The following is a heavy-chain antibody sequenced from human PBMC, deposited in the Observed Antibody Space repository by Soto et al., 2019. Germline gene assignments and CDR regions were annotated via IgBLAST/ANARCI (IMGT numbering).Heavy chain of an antibody. CDR2: IIPIFGTA. J-gene: IGHJ6*02. Sequence: ASVKIAFKAASGTVSGYAISWVGQAPGQGLDWTVGIIPIFGTANYAQKFQGRVTITADKSTSTAYMELSSLRSEDTAVYYCARGGTPSAARRLYYYYYGMDVWGQGTTVTVSS. D-gene: IGHD6-6*01. V-gene: IGHV1-69*06. CDR1: SGTVSGYA. CDR3: ARGGTPSAARRLYYYYYGMDV.